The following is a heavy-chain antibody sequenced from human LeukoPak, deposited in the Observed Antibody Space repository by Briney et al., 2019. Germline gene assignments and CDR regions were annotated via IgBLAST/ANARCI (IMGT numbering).Heavy chain of an antibody. J-gene: IGHJ5*02. Sequence: PSETLSLTCTVSGGSISIYYWSWIRQPPGKGLEWIGYISNNGSTNYNPSLKSRVTISIDTSKKQFSLKLSSVTVADTAVYYCANSYGRPPYNWFDPWGQGTWSPSPQ. CDR2: ISNNGST. CDR1: GGSISIYY. V-gene: IGHV4-59*01. D-gene: IGHD5-18*01. CDR3: ANSYGRPPYNWFDP.